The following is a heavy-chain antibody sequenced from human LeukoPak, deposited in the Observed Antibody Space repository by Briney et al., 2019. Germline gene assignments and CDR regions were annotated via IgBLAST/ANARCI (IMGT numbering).Heavy chain of an antibody. CDR3: VRGLTGYSYFFDY. CDR2: IYHSGST. J-gene: IGHJ4*02. CDR1: GGSISSGGYY. D-gene: IGHD1-20*01. V-gene: IGHV4-30-2*01. Sequence: SETLSLTCTVSGGSISSGGYYWSWIRQPPGKGLEWIGYIYHSGSTYYNPSLKSRVTISVDRSKNQFSLKLSSVTAADTAVYYCVRGLTGYSYFFDYWGQGALVTVSS.